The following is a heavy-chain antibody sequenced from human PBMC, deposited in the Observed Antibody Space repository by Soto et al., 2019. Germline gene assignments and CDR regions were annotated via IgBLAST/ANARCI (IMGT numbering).Heavy chain of an antibody. J-gene: IGHJ5*02. CDR2: ISAYNGNT. Sequence: GASVKVSCTASGYTFTSYGISWVRQAPGQGLEWMGWISAYNGNTNYAQKLQGRVTMTTDTSTSTAYMELRSLRSDDTAVYYCARDGILWFGEFTPPNWFDPWGQGTLVTVSS. D-gene: IGHD3-10*01. CDR1: GYTFTSYG. CDR3: ARDGILWFGEFTPPNWFDP. V-gene: IGHV1-18*01.